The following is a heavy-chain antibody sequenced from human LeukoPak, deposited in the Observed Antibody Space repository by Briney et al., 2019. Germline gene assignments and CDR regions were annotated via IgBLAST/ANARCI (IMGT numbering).Heavy chain of an antibody. V-gene: IGHV3-23*01. CDR1: GFTFSSYA. CDR2: ISGSGGST. Sequence: GGSLRLSXAASGFTFSSYAMSWVRQAPGKGLEWVSAISGSGGSTYYADSVKGRFTISRDNSKNTLYLQMNSLRAEDTAVYYCAKDSCSGGSCYSNYWGQGTLVTVSS. D-gene: IGHD2-15*01. CDR3: AKDSCSGGSCYSNY. J-gene: IGHJ4*02.